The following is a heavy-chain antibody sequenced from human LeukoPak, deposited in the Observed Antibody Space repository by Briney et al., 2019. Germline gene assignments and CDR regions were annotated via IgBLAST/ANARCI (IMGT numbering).Heavy chain of an antibody. V-gene: IGHV3-15*01. J-gene: IGHJ4*02. D-gene: IGHD3-16*01. CDR3: TTVSTSGEFAVY. Sequence: GGSLRLSCAASGFTFNNVWMTWVRQAPGKGLEWGGRIKSKTGGETTEYAAPVKGRFTISRDDSKNTLYLQMNSLKTEDTAVYFCTTVSTSGEFAVYWGQGTLVTVSS. CDR2: IKSKTGGETT. CDR1: GFTFNNVW.